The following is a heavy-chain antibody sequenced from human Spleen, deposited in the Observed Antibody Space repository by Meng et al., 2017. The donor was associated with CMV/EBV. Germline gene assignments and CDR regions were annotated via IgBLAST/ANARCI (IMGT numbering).Heavy chain of an antibody. Sequence: SVKVSCKASGCTFSSYAISWVRQAPGQGLEWMGGIIPIFGTANYAQKFQGRVTITTDESTSTAYMELSSLRSEDTAVYYCARGLGMSKNINNAFDIWGQGTMVTVSS. V-gene: IGHV1-69*05. CDR1: GCTFSSYA. CDR3: ARGLGMSKNINNAFDI. J-gene: IGHJ3*02. D-gene: IGHD2/OR15-2a*01. CDR2: IIPIFGTA.